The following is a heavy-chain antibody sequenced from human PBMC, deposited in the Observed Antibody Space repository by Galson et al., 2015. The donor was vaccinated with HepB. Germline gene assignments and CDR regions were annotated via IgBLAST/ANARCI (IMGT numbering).Heavy chain of an antibody. V-gene: IGHV1-3*01. CDR3: ARAAAGNLGDFDY. CDR2: INAGNGNT. J-gene: IGHJ4*02. Sequence: SVKVSCKASGYTFTSYAMHWVRQAPGQRLEWMGWINAGNGNTKYSQKFQGRVTITRDTSASTAYMELSSLRSEDTAVYYCARAAAGNLGDFDYWGQGTLVTVSS. CDR1: GYTFTSYA. D-gene: IGHD6-13*01.